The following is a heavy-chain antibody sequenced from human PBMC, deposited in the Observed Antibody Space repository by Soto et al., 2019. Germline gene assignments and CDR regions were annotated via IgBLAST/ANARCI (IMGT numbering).Heavy chain of an antibody. CDR3: ARGDDSLKLHAMDV. CDR1: GVSISSGGYY. V-gene: IGHV4-31*03. Sequence: QVQLQESGPGLVKPSQTLSLTCTVSGVSISSGGYYWSWIRQHPGKGLEWIGYVYYSGSTDYNPSLKSRLTVSVDRAKNQFSLKLSSVTAADTAVYYCARGDDSLKLHAMDVWGQGTTVSVSS. CDR2: VYYSGST. D-gene: IGHD1-1*01. J-gene: IGHJ6*02.